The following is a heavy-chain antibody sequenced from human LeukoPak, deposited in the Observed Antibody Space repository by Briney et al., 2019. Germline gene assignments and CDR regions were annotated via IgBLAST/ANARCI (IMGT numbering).Heavy chain of an antibody. V-gene: IGHV1-69*01. D-gene: IGHD3-16*01. Sequence: SVKVSCKASGGTFSTFAIGWVRQAPGQGFEWMGRIIPTSSVPNYAQKFRDRLTISADASARTAYLELSSLTSDDTAVYYCARGPRVGESTSTFWGQGTLVTVSS. CDR2: IIPTSSVP. CDR1: GGTFSTFA. CDR3: ARGPRVGESTSTF. J-gene: IGHJ4*02.